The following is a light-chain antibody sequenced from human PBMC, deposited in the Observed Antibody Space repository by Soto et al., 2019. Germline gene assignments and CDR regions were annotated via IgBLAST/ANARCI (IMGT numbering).Light chain of an antibody. CDR3: QQYSNWRT. V-gene: IGKV3-15*01. CDR1: QSVSDK. Sequence: EIVMTQAPVTLSVSPGETATLSCRASQSVSDKLAWYQQKPGQAPRLLIYGASTRATVVPARFSGSGSGSEFTLTISSLQSEDFAVYYWQQYSNWRTFGQGTNVEIK. J-gene: IGKJ1*01. CDR2: GAS.